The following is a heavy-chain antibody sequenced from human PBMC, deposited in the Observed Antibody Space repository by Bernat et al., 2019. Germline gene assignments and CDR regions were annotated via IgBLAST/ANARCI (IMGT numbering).Heavy chain of an antibody. D-gene: IGHD6-19*01. CDR3: AHTSGWTSDS. CDR2: ISWKDDK. V-gene: IGHV2-5*01. CDR1: GFSLSTPAVG. Sequence: QITLRESAPTLVKPTQTLTLTCTFSGFSLSTPAVGVAWIRQPPGKALEWLALISWKDDKHYSPSLQSRLTISWDTSKNQVVLTMTNMDPVDTATYYCAHTSGWTSDSWGQGTLVTVSS. J-gene: IGHJ4*02.